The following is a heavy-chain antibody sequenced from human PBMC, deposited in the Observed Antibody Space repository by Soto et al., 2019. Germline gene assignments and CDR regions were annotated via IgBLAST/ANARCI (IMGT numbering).Heavy chain of an antibody. Sequence: ASVKVSCKASGGTFSSYAISWVRQAPGQGLEWMGGIIPILGTANYAQKFQGRVTITADESTSTAYMELSSLRSEDTAVYYCARVTAVAGNYFDYWGQGTQVTVSS. CDR3: ARVTAVAGNYFDY. D-gene: IGHD6-19*01. CDR1: GGTFSSYA. V-gene: IGHV1-69*13. J-gene: IGHJ4*02. CDR2: IIPILGTA.